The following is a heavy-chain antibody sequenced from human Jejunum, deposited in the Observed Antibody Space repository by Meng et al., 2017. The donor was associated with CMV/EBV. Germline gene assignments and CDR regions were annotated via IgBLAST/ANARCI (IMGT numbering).Heavy chain of an antibody. J-gene: IGHJ4*02. CDR2: MNPSRGIT. Sequence: VSCKTSGSTFTDLDINWVRRATGQGLEWMGWMNPSRGITAYAQKFQGRVTMTRDTSISTAYMELTSLTSEDTAVYYCARGIAAGVDFWGQGTLVTVSS. CDR3: ARGIAAGVDF. CDR1: GSTFTDLD. D-gene: IGHD6-13*01. V-gene: IGHV1-8*01.